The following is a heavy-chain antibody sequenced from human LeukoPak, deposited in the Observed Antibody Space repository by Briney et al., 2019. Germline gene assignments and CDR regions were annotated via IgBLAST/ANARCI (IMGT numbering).Heavy chain of an antibody. CDR2: INHSGST. V-gene: IGHV4-34*01. CDR1: GVSFSGYY. Sequence: SETLSLTCAVYGVSFSGYYWSWLRQPPGKGLEWIGEINHSGSTNYNPSLKSRFTISVDTSKNQFSLKLSSVTAADTAVYYCARGDGSGSYSDYWGQGTLVTVSS. J-gene: IGHJ4*02. D-gene: IGHD3-10*01. CDR3: ARGDGSGSYSDY.